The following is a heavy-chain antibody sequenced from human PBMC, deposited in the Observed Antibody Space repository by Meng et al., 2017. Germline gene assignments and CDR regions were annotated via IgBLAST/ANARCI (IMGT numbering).Heavy chain of an antibody. J-gene: IGHJ6*02. Sequence: GRSLRLSCAASGFTFSSYEMNWVRQAPGKGLEWVSYISSSGSTIYYADSVKGRFTISRDNAKNSLYLQMNSLRAEDTAVYYCARDRPLYSSGWTDYYYYGMDVWGQGTTVTVSS. CDR1: GFTFSSYE. CDR2: ISSSGSTI. CDR3: ARDRPLYSSGWTDYYYYGMDV. D-gene: IGHD6-19*01. V-gene: IGHV3-48*03.